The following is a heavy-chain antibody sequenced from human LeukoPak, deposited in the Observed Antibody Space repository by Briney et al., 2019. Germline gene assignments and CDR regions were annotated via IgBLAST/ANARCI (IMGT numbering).Heavy chain of an antibody. Sequence: SETLSLTCTVSGGSISTYYWSWIRQPPGKGLEWIGYIYYSGSTDYNPSLKSRVTISVDTSKNQFSLKLSSVTAADTAVYYCARQTSINHLDYWGQGTLVTVSS. J-gene: IGHJ4*02. D-gene: IGHD2/OR15-2a*01. V-gene: IGHV4-59*08. CDR2: IYYSGST. CDR1: GGSISTYY. CDR3: ARQTSINHLDY.